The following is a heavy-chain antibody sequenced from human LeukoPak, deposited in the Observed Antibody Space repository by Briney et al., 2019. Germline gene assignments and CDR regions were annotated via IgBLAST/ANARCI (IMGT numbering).Heavy chain of an antibody. J-gene: IGHJ3*02. CDR1: GGSFSGYY. Sequence: PSETLSLTCAVSGGSFSGYYWSWIRQPPGKGLEWIGEINHSGSTNYNPSLKGRVTISVDTSKNQFSLKLSSVTAADTAVYYCARTKDFWSGYSLAFDIWGQGTMVTVSS. V-gene: IGHV4-34*01. CDR2: INHSGST. CDR3: ARTKDFWSGYSLAFDI. D-gene: IGHD3-3*01.